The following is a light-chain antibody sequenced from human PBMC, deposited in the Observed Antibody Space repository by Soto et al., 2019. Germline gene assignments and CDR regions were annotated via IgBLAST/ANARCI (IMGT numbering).Light chain of an antibody. CDR2: NAT. CDR3: QQYNDFQYT. J-gene: IGKJ2*01. Sequence: DIQMTKSPSTLSASVGDGVTITCRASQSIGSWLHWYQQKPGKAPKLLISNATNLQSGVPSRFSGSGSGTDFSLTISSLQPEDSATYDCQQYNDFQYTFGQGTKLEI. V-gene: IGKV1-5*03. CDR1: QSIGSW.